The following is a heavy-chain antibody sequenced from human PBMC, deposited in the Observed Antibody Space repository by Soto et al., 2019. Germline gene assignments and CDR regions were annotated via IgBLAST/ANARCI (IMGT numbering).Heavy chain of an antibody. J-gene: IGHJ2*01. Sequence: QVRLVQSGAEVKKPGASVKVSCKASGYTFTSYGISWVRQAPGQGLEWMGWISAYNGNTNYAQKLQGRVTMTTDTSTSTAYMELRSLRSDDTAVYYCARSRLSSSWGLVSYFDLWGRGTLVTVSS. V-gene: IGHV1-18*01. D-gene: IGHD6-13*01. CDR1: GYTFTSYG. CDR3: ARSRLSSSWGLVSYFDL. CDR2: ISAYNGNT.